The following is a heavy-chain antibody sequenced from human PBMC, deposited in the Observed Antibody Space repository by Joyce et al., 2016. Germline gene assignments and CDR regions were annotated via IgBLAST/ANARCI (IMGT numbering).Heavy chain of an antibody. CDR2: ISWDDDK. CDR3: AHAPATDRYYGMDV. J-gene: IGHJ6*02. Sequence: QVTLKESGPTLVKPTQTLTLTCTFSGFSLSTSGVGVGWIRQPPGKALEWLALISWDDDKHYSSSLKSRLTITKDTSKNQVVLTMTNMDPVDTATYYCAHAPATDRYYGMDVWGQGTTVTVSS. V-gene: IGHV2-5*02. D-gene: IGHD6-25*01. CDR1: GFSLSTSGVG.